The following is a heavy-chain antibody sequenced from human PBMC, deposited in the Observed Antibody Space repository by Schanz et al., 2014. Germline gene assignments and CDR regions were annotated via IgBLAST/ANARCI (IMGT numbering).Heavy chain of an antibody. Sequence: QVHLVESGGGVVQPGGSLRLSCEASGFIFNDHGMNWVRQAPGKGLEWVAVIWYDGNNKFYADSVKGRFIISRDNSKNTLDLQMNSLRDEDTALYFCATDYSGGGCHIWGQGTMVTVSS. J-gene: IGHJ3*02. D-gene: IGHD6-19*01. CDR1: GFIFNDHG. CDR2: IWYDGNNK. V-gene: IGHV3-33*01. CDR3: ATDYSGGGCHI.